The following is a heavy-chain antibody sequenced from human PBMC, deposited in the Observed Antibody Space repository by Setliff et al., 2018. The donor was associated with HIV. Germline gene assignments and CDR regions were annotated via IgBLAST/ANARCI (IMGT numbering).Heavy chain of an antibody. J-gene: IGHJ6*03. CDR3: ARGRYSSSRWDLSYMDV. Sequence: GSLRLSCEASGFTFSTYSMNWVRQAPGKGLEWVSSISSSSRSKYYADSVKGRFTISRDNAKNTLYLQMNSLRAEDTAVYYCARGRYSSSRWDLSYMDVWGKGTTVTVSS. CDR1: GFTFSTYS. CDR2: ISSSSRSK. D-gene: IGHD6-6*01. V-gene: IGHV3-21*01.